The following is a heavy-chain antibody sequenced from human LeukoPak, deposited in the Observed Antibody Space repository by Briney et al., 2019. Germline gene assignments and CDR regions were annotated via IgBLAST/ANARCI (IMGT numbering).Heavy chain of an antibody. CDR3: AKDRPQWERYYYFDY. D-gene: IGHD1-26*01. V-gene: IGHV3-23*01. CDR1: GFNFRAYW. CDR2: ISGSGGST. J-gene: IGHJ4*02. Sequence: PGGSLRLSCTTSGFNFRAYWTAWVRQAPGKGLEWVSAISGSGGSTYYADSVKGRFTISRDNSKNTLYLQMNSLRAEDTAVYYCAKDRPQWERYYYFDYWGQGTLVTVSS.